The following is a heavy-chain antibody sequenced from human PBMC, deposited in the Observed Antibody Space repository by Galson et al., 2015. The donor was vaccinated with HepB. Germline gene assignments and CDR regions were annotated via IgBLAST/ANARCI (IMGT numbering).Heavy chain of an antibody. CDR3: ARAVSYSTHNWFDP. J-gene: IGHJ5*02. CDR2: IYTSGST. Sequence: TLSLTCTVSGGSISSGSYYWSWIRQPAGKGLEWIGRIYTSGSTNYNPSLKSRVTMSVDTSKNQFSLKLSSVTAADTAVYYCARAVSYSTHNWFDPWGQGTLVTVSS. CDR1: GGSISSGSYY. V-gene: IGHV4-61*02. D-gene: IGHD6-13*01.